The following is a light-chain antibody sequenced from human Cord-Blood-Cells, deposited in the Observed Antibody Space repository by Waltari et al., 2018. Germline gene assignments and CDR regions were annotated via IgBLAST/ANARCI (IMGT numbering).Light chain of an antibody. CDR2: AAS. CDR1: QSISSY. J-gene: IGKJ1*01. V-gene: IGKV1-39*01. Sequence: DIQMTQSPSSLSASVGDRVTITCRASQSISSYLNWYQQKPGKAPKLPIYAASSLQSGVPSRFSVSGSGTDFTLTISSLQPEDFATYYCQQSYSTPTARGTFGQGTKVEIK. CDR3: QQSYSTPTARGT.